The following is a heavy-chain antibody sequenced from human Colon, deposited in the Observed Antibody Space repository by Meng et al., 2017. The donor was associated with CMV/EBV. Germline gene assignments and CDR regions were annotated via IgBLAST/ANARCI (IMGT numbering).Heavy chain of an antibody. Sequence: GSLRLSCTVSGGSISGGSISTYYWTWIRQSPGKGLEYIGYIYYRGSTNYNYNPSLTSRVTISVDTSKNQVSLKLRSVTAADTAVYYCARELAGQPPNAYDIWGQGTMVTVSS. J-gene: IGHJ3*02. CDR2: IYYRGST. CDR3: ARELAGQPPNAYDI. D-gene: IGHD2-2*01. CDR1: GGSISGGSISTYY. V-gene: IGHV4-61*01.